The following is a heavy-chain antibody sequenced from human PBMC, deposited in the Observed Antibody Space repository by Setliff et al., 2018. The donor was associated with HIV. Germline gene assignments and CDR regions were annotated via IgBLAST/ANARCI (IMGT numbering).Heavy chain of an antibody. J-gene: IGHJ6*03. CDR3: ARDGYTNGYGYYYFYMDV. V-gene: IGHV4-61*09. D-gene: IGHD5-18*01. Sequence: SETLSLTCTVSGGSISSGSYYWSWIRQPAGKGLEWIGHIYTSGSTNYNPSLKSRVTIAVDTSKNQFSLKLSSVTAADTAVYFCARDGYTNGYGYYYFYMDVWGKGTTVTVS. CDR1: GGSISSGSYY. CDR2: IYTSGST.